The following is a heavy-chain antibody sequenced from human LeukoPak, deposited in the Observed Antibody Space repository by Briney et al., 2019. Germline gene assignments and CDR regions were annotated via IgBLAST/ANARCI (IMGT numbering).Heavy chain of an antibody. CDR3: MSYAGRSDDY. V-gene: IGHV3-21*01. D-gene: IGHD3-16*01. Sequence: GGSLRLSCAASGFTFSRYSMNWVRQAPAKGLEWVSSISSSSSYRYYADSVKGRFTISRDNAKNSLHLQMNSLRAEDTAVYYCMSYAGRSDDYWGQGTLVTVSS. J-gene: IGHJ4*02. CDR1: GFTFSRYS. CDR2: ISSSSSYR.